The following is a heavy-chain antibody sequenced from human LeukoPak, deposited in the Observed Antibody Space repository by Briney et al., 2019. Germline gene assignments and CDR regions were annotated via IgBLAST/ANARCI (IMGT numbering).Heavy chain of an antibody. CDR2: INHSGST. V-gene: IGHV4-34*01. CDR1: GGSFSGYY. J-gene: IGHJ4*02. CDR3: ARSFYYDYVWGSSSCYYFDY. Sequence: SETLSLTCAVYGGSFSGYYWSWIRQPPGKGLEWIGEINHSGSTNYNPSLKSRVTISVDTSKNQFSLKLSSVTAADTAVYYCARSFYYDYVWGSSSCYYFDYWGQGTLVTVSS. D-gene: IGHD3-16*01.